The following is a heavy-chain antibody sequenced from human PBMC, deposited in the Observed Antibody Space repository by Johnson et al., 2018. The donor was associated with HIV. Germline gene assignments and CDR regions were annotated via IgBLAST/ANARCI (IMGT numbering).Heavy chain of an antibody. V-gene: IGHV3-30*02. Sequence: QVQLVESGGGLVQPGGSLRLSCAASGFTVSSYYMSWVRQAPGKGLEWVAFIQYDGSNKYYADSVKGRFTISRDTSKNTLYLQMNSLRAEDTAVYYCARDRVLVAYASLDAFDLWGQGTMVTVSS. CDR3: ARDRVLVAYASLDAFDL. D-gene: IGHD2-8*02. J-gene: IGHJ3*01. CDR1: GFTVSSYY. CDR2: IQYDGSNK.